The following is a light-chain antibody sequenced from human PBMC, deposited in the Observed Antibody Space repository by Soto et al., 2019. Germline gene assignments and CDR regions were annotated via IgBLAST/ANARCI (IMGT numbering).Light chain of an antibody. CDR2: DVS. Sequence: QSALTQPRSVSGSPGQSVTISCTGTSSDVGGYNYVSWYQQHPGKAPKLMIYDVSKRPSGVPDRFSGSKSGNTASLTISGLQAEDEADYYCCLYAGSYILFGGGTKVTVL. J-gene: IGLJ3*02. CDR3: CLYAGSYIL. CDR1: SSDVGGYNY. V-gene: IGLV2-11*01.